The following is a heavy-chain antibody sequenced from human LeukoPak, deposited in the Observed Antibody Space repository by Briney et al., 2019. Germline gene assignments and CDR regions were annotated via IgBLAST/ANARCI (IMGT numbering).Heavy chain of an antibody. CDR3: AKSPSEGGATISYFDY. D-gene: IGHD5-12*01. J-gene: IGHJ4*02. V-gene: IGHV3-33*06. CDR2: IWYDGSNK. Sequence: GGSLRLSCAASGFTFSSYGMHWVRQAPGKGLEWVAVIWYDGSNKYYADSVKGRFTISRDNSKNTLYLQMNSLRAEDTAVYYCAKSPSEGGATISYFDYWGQGTLVTVSS. CDR1: GFTFSSYG.